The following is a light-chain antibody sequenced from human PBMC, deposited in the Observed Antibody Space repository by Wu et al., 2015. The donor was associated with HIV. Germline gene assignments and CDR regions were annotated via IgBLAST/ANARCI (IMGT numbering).Light chain of an antibody. J-gene: IGKJ3*01. CDR2: TAS. CDR3: QQLSSYPFT. CDR1: RDITSY. Sequence: DIQLTQSPSFLSASIGDRVTITCRASRDITSYLVWYQQKPGKAPKLLIYTASTLQSGVPVRFSGSGSGTEFNLTVSSLQSDDFATYYCQQLSSYPFTFGPGTKVDIK. V-gene: IGKV1-9*01.